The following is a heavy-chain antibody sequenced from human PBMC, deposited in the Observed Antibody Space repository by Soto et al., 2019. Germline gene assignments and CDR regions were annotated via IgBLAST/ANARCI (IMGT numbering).Heavy chain of an antibody. CDR3: ARGIYEMSQTYYGSDF. CDR1: GASITSNYW. Sequence: SETLSLTCVVSGASITSNYWWGWVRQSPGRGLEFIGEIYHTGSTHSSPSLESRVTMSVDKSKNQFSLNLKSVTAADAAVYYCARGIYEMSQTYYGSDFWGLGTTVTVSS. V-gene: IGHV4-4*02. CDR2: IYHTGST. D-gene: IGHD3-3*01. J-gene: IGHJ6*02.